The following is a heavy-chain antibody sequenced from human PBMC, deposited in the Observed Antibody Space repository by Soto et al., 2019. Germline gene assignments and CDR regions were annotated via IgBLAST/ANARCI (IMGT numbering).Heavy chain of an antibody. D-gene: IGHD3-3*01. CDR3: ARDLETLVPIKIFGGDHSMDV. CDR2: IIPIFGTA. CDR1: GGTFSSYA. V-gene: IGHV1-69*01. J-gene: IGHJ6*02. Sequence: QVQLVQSGAEVKKPGSSVKVSCKASGGTFSSYAISWVRQAPGQGLEWMGGIIPIFGTANYAQQFQGRVTITADESTSTAYMELSSLRSEDTAVYYCARDLETLVPIKIFGGDHSMDVWCQGTTVTVSS.